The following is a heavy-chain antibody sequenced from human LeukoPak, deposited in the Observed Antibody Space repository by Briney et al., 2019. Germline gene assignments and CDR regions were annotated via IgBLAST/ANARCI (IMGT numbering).Heavy chain of an antibody. CDR2: ISAYNGNT. D-gene: IGHD4-17*01. CDR3: ARVPTTVTTGCGY. Sequence: GASVKVSCKASGYTFTSYGISWVRQAPGQGLEWMGWISAYNGNTKYSQKFQGRVTITRDTSASTAYMELSSLRSEDTAVYYCARVPTTVTTGCGYWGQGTLVTVSS. V-gene: IGHV1-18*01. J-gene: IGHJ4*02. CDR1: GYTFTSYG.